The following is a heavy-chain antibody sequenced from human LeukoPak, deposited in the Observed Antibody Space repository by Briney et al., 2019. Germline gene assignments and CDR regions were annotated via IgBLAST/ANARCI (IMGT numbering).Heavy chain of an antibody. J-gene: IGHJ4*02. V-gene: IGHV4-4*07. CDR1: VGSLSSYY. D-gene: IGHD3-16*01. CDR3: AREWPWLIAPPYYFDY. Sequence: PSDPLSLTCTVSVGSLSSYYWSWLQQPAGKGLECIGRIYTSGSTNYNPSLKSRVTMSVDTSKNQFSLKLSSVTAADTALYYCAREWPWLIAPPYYFDYWGQGTLVTVSS. CDR2: IYTSGST.